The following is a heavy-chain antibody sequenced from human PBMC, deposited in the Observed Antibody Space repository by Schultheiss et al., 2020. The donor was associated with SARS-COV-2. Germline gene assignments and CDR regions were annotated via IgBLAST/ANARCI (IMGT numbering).Heavy chain of an antibody. CDR2: IYYSATT. V-gene: IGHV4-61*08. Sequence: SETLSLTCGVSGYSINSGDYWDCIRQPPGKGLEWIGYIYYSATTDYNPSLKSRVTMSTDTSKNQFSLKLSSVTAAETAVYYCARDTNLARGWFDPWGQGTLVTVSS. CDR1: GYSINSGDY. D-gene: IGHD1-14*01. J-gene: IGHJ5*02. CDR3: ARDTNLARGWFDP.